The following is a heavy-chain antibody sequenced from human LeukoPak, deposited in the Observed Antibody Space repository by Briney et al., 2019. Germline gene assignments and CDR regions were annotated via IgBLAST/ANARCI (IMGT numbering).Heavy chain of an antibody. V-gene: IGHV5-10-1*01. J-gene: IGHJ4*02. D-gene: IGHD5-12*01. CDR3: ARTDSAYEYLDY. CDR2: IDPSDSYT. Sequence: GESLTISCKASGYSFTTYWISWVRQMPGKGLEWMGRIDPSDSYTRYSPSFQGHVTISADKSITTAYLQWSSLRASDTAMYYCARTDSAYEYLDYWGQGTLVTVSS. CDR1: GYSFTTYW.